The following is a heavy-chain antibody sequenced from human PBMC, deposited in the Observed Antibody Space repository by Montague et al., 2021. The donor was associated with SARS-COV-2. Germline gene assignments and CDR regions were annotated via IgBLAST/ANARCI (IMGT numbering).Heavy chain of an antibody. J-gene: IGHJ4*02. V-gene: IGHV4-4*07. CDR2: IYTSGST. CDR1: GGSISSYY. Sequence: SETLSLTCTVSGGSISSYYWSWIRQPAGKGLEWIGRIYTSGSTNYNPSLKSRVTMSVDTSKNQFSLKLSSVTAADTAVYYCARFTSTGSGSYYIFDYWGQGTLVTVSS. D-gene: IGHD1-26*01. CDR3: ARFTSTGSGSYYIFDY.